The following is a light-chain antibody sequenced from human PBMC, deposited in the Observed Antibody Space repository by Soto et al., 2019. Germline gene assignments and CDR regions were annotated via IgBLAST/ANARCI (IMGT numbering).Light chain of an antibody. J-gene: IGKJ2*01. CDR2: GAS. V-gene: IGKV3-20*01. CDR1: QSVTSSS. CDR3: QQHSSSPPAYT. Sequence: EIVLTQSPGTLPLSPGERATLSCSASQSVTSSSLAWYQQKPGQAPRLLIYGASSRASGIPDRFSGSGSGTDLTLTLSRLEPEDFAVYYGQQHSSSPPAYTFGQGTKLEIQ.